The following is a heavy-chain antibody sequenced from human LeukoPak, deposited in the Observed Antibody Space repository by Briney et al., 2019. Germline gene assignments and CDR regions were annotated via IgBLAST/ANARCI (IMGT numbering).Heavy chain of an antibody. CDR2: INPDSGGT. D-gene: IGHD2-2*01. Sequence: GASVKVSCKASGYTFTAYYLHWVRRAPGQGLEWMGWINPDSGGTKYAQKFQGRVTMTRDTSISTAYMEVSRLTSDDTAIYYCARASSLRYWGQGTLVTVSS. CDR3: ARASSLRY. V-gene: IGHV1-2*02. CDR1: GYTFTAYY. J-gene: IGHJ4*02.